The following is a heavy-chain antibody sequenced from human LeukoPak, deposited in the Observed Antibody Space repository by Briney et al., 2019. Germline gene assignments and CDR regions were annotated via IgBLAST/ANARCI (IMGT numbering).Heavy chain of an antibody. J-gene: IGHJ4*02. CDR3: ARGYSSGLFFGF. D-gene: IGHD6-19*01. CDR1: GGSISSYY. Sequence: KPSETLSLTCTVSGGSISSYYWSWIRQPPGKGLEWIGYVYYTGSTNYNPSLKSRVTISFDTSKSQFSLKLSSVTAADTAVYYCARGYSSGLFFGFWGQGTLVTVSS. V-gene: IGHV4-59*01. CDR2: VYYTGST.